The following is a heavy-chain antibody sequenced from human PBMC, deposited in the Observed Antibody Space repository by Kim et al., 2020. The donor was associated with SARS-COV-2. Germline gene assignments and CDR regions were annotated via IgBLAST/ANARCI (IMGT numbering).Heavy chain of an antibody. Sequence: SVKVSCKISGATFSTYGINWVRQAPGQGLEWMGGIIPVFGTPKYAQKFQDRVTIIADESTSTAYMELSSLKSGDTAVYFCARSPVSHYDSSGYYFDHWGQGTLVTVS. J-gene: IGHJ4*02. CDR1: GATFSTYG. D-gene: IGHD3-22*01. CDR2: IIPVFGTP. CDR3: ARSPVSHYDSSGYYFDH. V-gene: IGHV1-69*13.